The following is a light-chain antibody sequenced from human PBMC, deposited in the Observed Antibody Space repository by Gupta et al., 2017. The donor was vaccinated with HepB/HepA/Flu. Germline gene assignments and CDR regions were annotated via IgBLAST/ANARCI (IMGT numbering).Light chain of an antibody. CDR1: SSDVGGYKY. V-gene: IGLV2-14*03. CDR2: DVS. Sequence: HSALTQPASASGTPGQSITITCTGTSSDVGGYKYVSWYQHHPGKAPKVMIYDVSNRPSGVSSRFSGSKSGNTASLTISGLQAEDEADYYCCSFTVSGTYVFGGGTKLTVL. J-gene: IGLJ2*01. CDR3: CSFTVSGTYV.